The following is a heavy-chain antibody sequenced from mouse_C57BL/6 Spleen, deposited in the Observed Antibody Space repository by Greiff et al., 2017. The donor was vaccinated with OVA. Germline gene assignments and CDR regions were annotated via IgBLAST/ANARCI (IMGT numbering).Heavy chain of an antibody. CDR3: ARSEDSSGYCAMDY. J-gene: IGHJ4*01. D-gene: IGHD3-2*02. V-gene: IGHV1-18*01. Sequence: VQLQQSGPELVKPGASVKIPCKASGYTFTDYNMDWVKQSHGKSLEWIGDINPNNGGTIYNQKFKGKATLTVDKSSSTAYMELRSLTSEDTAVYYCARSEDSSGYCAMDYWGQGTTVTVSS. CDR1: GYTFTDYN. CDR2: INPNNGGT.